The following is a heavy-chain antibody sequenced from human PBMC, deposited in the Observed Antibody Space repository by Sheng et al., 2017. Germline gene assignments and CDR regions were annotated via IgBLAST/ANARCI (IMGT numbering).Heavy chain of an antibody. V-gene: IGHV3-7*01. CDR3: ARGSGVVLLT. Sequence: EVQLVESGGGLVQPGGSLRLSCAASGFTFSGHWMSWVRQAPGKGLEWVATIKEDGSETFYVDSVKGRLTISRDNAKNSLLFVAEQPDNRGHGCFIFVARGSGVVLLTWGRG. CDR1: GFTFSGHW. J-gene: IGHJ3*01. CDR2: IKEDGSET. D-gene: IGHD6-19*01.